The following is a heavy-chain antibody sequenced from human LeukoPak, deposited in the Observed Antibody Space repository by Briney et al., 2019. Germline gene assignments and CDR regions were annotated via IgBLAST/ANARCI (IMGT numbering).Heavy chain of an antibody. CDR2: INHSGST. Sequence: PSETLSLTCAVYGGSFSGYYWSWIRQPPGKGLEWIGEINHSGSTNYNPSLMSRVTILLDKSDNQFSLKLSSVTPADTAVYYCARGLRFLEWLLPTTNNWFDPWGQGTLVTVSS. D-gene: IGHD3-3*01. V-gene: IGHV4-34*01. CDR1: GGSFSGYY. J-gene: IGHJ5*02. CDR3: ARGLRFLEWLLPTTNNWFDP.